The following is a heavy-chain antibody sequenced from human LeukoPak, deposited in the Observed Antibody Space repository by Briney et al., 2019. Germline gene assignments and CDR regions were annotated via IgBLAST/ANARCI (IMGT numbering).Heavy chain of an antibody. V-gene: IGHV4-4*02. CDR2: IYHSGST. J-gene: IGHJ4*02. D-gene: IGHD1-26*01. Sequence: KASGTLSLTCAVSGGSISSSNWWSWVRQPPGKGLEWIGEIYHSGSTNYNPSLKSRVTISVDKSKNQFSLKLSSVTAADTAVYYCASYVVGATSYYFDYWGQGTLSPSPQ. CDR3: ASYVVGATSYYFDY. CDR1: GGSISSSNW.